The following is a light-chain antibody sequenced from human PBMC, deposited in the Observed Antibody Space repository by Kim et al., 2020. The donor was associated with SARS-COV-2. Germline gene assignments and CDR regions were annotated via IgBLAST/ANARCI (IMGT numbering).Light chain of an antibody. V-gene: IGKV3-11*01. CDR1: QSVNSY. CDR3: QQRSNWPRT. CDR2: DVS. Sequence: SLSPGERATLSCRASQSVNSYLAWYQQKPGQAPRLLIYDVSKRATGIPARFSGSGSGTDFTLTISSLEPEDFAVYYCQQRSNWPRTFGQGTKLEI. J-gene: IGKJ2*01.